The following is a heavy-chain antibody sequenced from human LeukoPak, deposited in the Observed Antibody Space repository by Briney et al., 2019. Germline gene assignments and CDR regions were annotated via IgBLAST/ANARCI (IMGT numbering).Heavy chain of an antibody. CDR2: INSDGSST. V-gene: IGHV3-74*01. Sequence: GGSLRLSCVVSGFTFSSYIMSWVRQAPGKGLVWVSRINSDGSSTSYADSVKGRFTISRDNAKNTLYLQMNSLRAEDTAVYYCARDLKYNWFDPWGQGTLVTVSS. CDR1: GFTFSSYI. J-gene: IGHJ5*02. CDR3: ARDLKYNWFDP.